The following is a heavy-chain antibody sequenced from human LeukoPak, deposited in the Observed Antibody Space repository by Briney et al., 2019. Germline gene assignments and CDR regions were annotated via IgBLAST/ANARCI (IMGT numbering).Heavy chain of an antibody. CDR1: GVTLSSFA. CDR2: ISSSSSYI. Sequence: GGSLRLSCATSGVTLSSFAMSWARQAPGKGLEWVSSISSSSSYIYYADSVKGRFTISRDNAKNSLYLQMNSLRAEDTAVYYCARDYDFWSGYYTYYFDYWGQGTLVTVSS. V-gene: IGHV3-21*01. D-gene: IGHD3-3*01. J-gene: IGHJ4*02. CDR3: ARDYDFWSGYYTYYFDY.